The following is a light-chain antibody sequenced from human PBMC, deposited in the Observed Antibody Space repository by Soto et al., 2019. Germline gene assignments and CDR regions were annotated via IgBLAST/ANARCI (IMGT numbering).Light chain of an antibody. CDR2: AAS. CDR3: QRYNSAPWT. V-gene: IGKV1-27*01. J-gene: IGKJ1*01. CDR1: QDINNY. Sequence: DIQMTQSPSSLSASVGDRVTITCRASQDINNYLAWYQQKPWKVPKLLIYAASTLQSGVPSRFSGSGSGTDFTLTISNLQPEDVATYYCQRYNSAPWTFGQGTKVEIK.